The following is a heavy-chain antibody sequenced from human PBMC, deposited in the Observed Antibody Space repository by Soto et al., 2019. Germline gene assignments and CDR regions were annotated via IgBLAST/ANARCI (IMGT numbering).Heavy chain of an antibody. CDR2: ISAYNGNT. CDR1: GYTFTSYC. V-gene: IGHV1-18*01. J-gene: IGHJ4*02. D-gene: IGHD4-17*01. Sequence: ASVKVSCKASGYTFTSYCISWVRQAPGQGLEWMGWISAYNGNTNYAQKLQGRVTMTTDTSTSTAYMELRSLRSDDTAVYYCAGSHDYGDYSVYWGQGTLVTVSS. CDR3: AGSHDYGDYSVY.